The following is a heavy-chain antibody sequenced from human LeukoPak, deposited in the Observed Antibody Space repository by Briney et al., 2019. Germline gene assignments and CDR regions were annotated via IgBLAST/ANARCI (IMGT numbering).Heavy chain of an antibody. CDR1: GGTFSSYA. CDR3: AREGDSPPGGYMDV. V-gene: IGHV1-69*06. D-gene: IGHD3-16*01. J-gene: IGHJ6*03. CDR2: IIPIFGTA. Sequence: SVKVSCKASGGTFSSYAISWVRQAPGQGLEWMGGIIPIFGTANYAQKFQGRVTITADKSTSTAYMELSSLRSEDTAVYYCAREGDSPPGGYMDVWGKGTTVTVSS.